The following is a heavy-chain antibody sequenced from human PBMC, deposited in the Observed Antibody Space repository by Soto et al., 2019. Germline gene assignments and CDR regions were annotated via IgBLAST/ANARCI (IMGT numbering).Heavy chain of an antibody. Sequence: GGSMRLSCAASGFTLSRYEMNWVSQAPGEGMEWVSYISSSGSTIYYADSVKGRFTISRDNAKNSLYPQMNSLRAGDTALSCCARDLTGEGNYWGQGTLVTVSS. CDR2: ISSSGSTI. CDR1: GFTLSRYE. V-gene: IGHV3-48*03. J-gene: IGHJ4*02. D-gene: IGHD1-20*01. CDR3: ARDLTGEGNY.